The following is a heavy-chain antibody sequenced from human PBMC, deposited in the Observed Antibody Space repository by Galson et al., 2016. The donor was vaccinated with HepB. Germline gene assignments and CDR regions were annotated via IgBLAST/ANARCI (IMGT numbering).Heavy chain of an antibody. CDR3: AREKGYLTNWFFDL. CDR2: IYSDGSA. J-gene: IGHJ2*01. Sequence: SLRLSCAASGFVVSTKYMSWVRQAPGKGLEWVSVIYSDGSAYYADSVKGRFTISRDISKNMVDLQMNNLRVEDTAVYYCAREKGYLTNWFFDLWGRGTLVTVSS. CDR1: GFVVSTKY. D-gene: IGHD3-16*02. V-gene: IGHV3-66*02.